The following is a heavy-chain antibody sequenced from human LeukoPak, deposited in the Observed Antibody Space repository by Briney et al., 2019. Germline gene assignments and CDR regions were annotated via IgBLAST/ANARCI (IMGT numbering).Heavy chain of an antibody. CDR3: ARGRSSMVRSASFDI. J-gene: IGHJ3*02. D-gene: IGHD3-10*01. V-gene: IGHV4-61*08. Sequence: SSETLSLTCTVSGGSISSGDYYCSWIRQPPGKGLEWIGSVYYTGSTNYNPSLKSRVTMSLDTSKNQFSLRLRSVTAADTAVYYCARGRSSMVRSASFDIWGPGTMVIVSS. CDR1: GGSISSGDYY. CDR2: VYYTGST.